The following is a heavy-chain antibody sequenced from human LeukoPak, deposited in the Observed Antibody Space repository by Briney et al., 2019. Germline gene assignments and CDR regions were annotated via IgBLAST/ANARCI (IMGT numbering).Heavy chain of an antibody. V-gene: IGHV4-59*01. CDR3: ARGYSSSWNYFDY. Sequence: PSETLSLTCTVSGGSISNYWWSWIRQPPGKGLEWSGYVFDSGGTNYNPSLKSRVTISVETYKKQFSLKLSSVTAADTAVYYCARGYSSSWNYFDYWGQGTLVTVSS. CDR1: GGSISNYW. D-gene: IGHD6-13*01. CDR2: VFDSGGT. J-gene: IGHJ4*02.